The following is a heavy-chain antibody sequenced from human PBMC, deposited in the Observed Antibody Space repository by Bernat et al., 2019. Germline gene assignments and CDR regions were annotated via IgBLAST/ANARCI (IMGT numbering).Heavy chain of an antibody. Sequence: QVQLAESGGGVVQPGRSLRLSCEASGFTFSSYGMHWVRQAPGKGLEWVAVIWYGDGNYKFYADSVQGRFTISRDNAHDTLYLQMNSLTAEDTAVYYCARTYCSGGGCYGAFDTWGQGTLVTVSS. D-gene: IGHD2-15*01. CDR3: ARTYCSGGGCYGAFDT. CDR2: IWYGDGNYK. V-gene: IGHV3-33*01. CDR1: GFTFSSYG. J-gene: IGHJ3*02.